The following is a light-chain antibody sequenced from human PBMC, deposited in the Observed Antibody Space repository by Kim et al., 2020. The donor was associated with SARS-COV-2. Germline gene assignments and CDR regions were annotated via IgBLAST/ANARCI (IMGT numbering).Light chain of an antibody. Sequence: GQLITPSCTGTSGDFGGYNYVSWYQQHPGKAPKLIIYDVSERPSGVSNRFSGSKSDNTASLTISGLQAEDEADYYCASYTSTNTCVFGGGTQLTVL. CDR2: DVS. CDR3: ASYTSTNTCV. J-gene: IGLJ3*02. CDR1: SGDFGGYNY. V-gene: IGLV2-14*03.